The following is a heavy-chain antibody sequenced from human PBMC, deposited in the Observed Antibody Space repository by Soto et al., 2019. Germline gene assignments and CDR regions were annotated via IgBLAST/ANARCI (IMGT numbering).Heavy chain of an antibody. CDR3: AREGWYGTQRYYFEF. CDR2: IIPIFGTS. J-gene: IGHJ4*02. V-gene: IGHV1-69*06. D-gene: IGHD2-15*01. Sequence: SVKVSCKASGGTSSSYAISWVRQAPGQGLEWMGVIIPIFGTSNYAQKFQGRVTITADKSTSTAYMELTSLRSADTAVYYGAREGWYGTQRYYFEFWGQGTLVPVSS. CDR1: GGTSSSYA.